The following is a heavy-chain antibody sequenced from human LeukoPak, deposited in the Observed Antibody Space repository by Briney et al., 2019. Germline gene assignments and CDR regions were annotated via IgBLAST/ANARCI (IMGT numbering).Heavy chain of an antibody. Sequence: GGSLRLSCAASGLTFSNLAMTWVRQTPGKGLEWVSALSASGGGTFYAPSVKGRFTTSRDNSKNTVSLQMNSLRAEDTALYYCATVLHTSMTTWAAFYTWGQGTMVTVSS. CDR2: LSASGGGT. J-gene: IGHJ3*02. CDR1: GLTFSNLA. CDR3: ATVLHTSMTTWAAFYT. D-gene: IGHD5-18*01. V-gene: IGHV3-23*01.